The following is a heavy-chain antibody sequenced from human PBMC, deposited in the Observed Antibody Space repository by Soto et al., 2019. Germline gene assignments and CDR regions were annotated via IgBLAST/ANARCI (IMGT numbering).Heavy chain of an antibody. CDR1: GYTLTELS. J-gene: IGHJ6*03. CDR3: ARGRLKLERQYRYYYYMDV. CDR2: FDAEDGTA. D-gene: IGHD1-1*01. Sequence: GASVKVSCKVSGYTLTELSMHWVRQAPGKGLEWMGVFDAEDGTASYAQNFQGRVTMTGNTSIGTAYMEVSSLRSEDTAVYYCARGRLKLERQYRYYYYMDVWGKGTTVTVSS. V-gene: IGHV1-24*01.